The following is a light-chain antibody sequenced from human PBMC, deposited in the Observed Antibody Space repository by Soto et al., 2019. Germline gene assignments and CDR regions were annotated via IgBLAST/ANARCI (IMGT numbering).Light chain of an antibody. CDR3: QQRSDWPS. CDR2: DAS. J-gene: IGKJ2*01. Sequence: EVVLTQSPATLSLSPGDRATLSCRASQSVGNYLAWYQHKLGQAPRLLISDASNRATGIPARFSGSGSGTDFTLSIRRLEAEDFGVYYCQQRSDWPSFGQGTKLEIK. V-gene: IGKV3-11*01. CDR1: QSVGNY.